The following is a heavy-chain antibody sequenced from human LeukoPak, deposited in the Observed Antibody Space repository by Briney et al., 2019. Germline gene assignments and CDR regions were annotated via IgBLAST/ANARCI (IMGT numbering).Heavy chain of an antibody. V-gene: IGHV1-18*01. D-gene: IGHD1-7*01. J-gene: IGHJ6*03. Sequence: ASVKVSCKASGYTFTSYGICWVRQAPGQGLEWMEWISAYNGNTNYAQKLQGRVTMTTDTSTSTAYMELRSLRSDDTAVYYCARVGRQLELRYYYYMDVWGKGTTVTVSS. CDR1: GYTFTSYG. CDR2: ISAYNGNT. CDR3: ARVGRQLELRYYYYMDV.